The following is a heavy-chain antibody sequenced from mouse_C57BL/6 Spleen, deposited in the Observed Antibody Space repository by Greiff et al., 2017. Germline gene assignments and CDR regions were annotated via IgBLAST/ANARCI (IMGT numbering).Heavy chain of an antibody. D-gene: IGHD2-3*01. J-gene: IGHJ2*01. CDR1: GFTFSSYT. V-gene: IGHV5-9*04. Sequence: EVKLVESGGGLVKPGGSLKLSCAASGFTFSSYTMPWVRQTPVKRLEWVAAISGGGGNTSYPDSVKGRFTISRDNATNTLYLHMSSLRSEDTDVYYCAGHDDWDYWGQGTTLTVSS. CDR3: AGHDDWDY. CDR2: ISGGGGNT.